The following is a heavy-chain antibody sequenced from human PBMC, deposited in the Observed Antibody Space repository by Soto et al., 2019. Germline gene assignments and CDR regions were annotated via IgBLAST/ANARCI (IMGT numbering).Heavy chain of an antibody. D-gene: IGHD1-26*01. J-gene: IGHJ4*02. Sequence: LGASETLSLTCAVYGGSFSGYYWSWIRQPPGKGLEWIGEINHSGSTNYNPSLKSRVTISVDTSKNQFSLRAEDTAVYYCARGSSGTHFDYWGQGTLVTVSS. CDR1: GGSFSGYY. V-gene: IGHV4-34*01. CDR3: ARGSSGTHFDY. CDR2: INHSGST.